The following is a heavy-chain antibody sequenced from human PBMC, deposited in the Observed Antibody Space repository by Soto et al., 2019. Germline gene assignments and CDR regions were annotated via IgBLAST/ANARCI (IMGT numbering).Heavy chain of an antibody. D-gene: IGHD3-10*01. CDR1: GFTFSSYS. J-gene: IGHJ6*03. CDR3: AKGSSFGDYYYYYYMDV. CDR2: ISSSSSYI. V-gene: IGHV3-21*01. Sequence: GGSLRLSCAASGFTFSSYSMNWVRQAPGKGLEWVSSISSSSSYIYYADSVKGRFTISRDNAKNSLYLQMNSLRAEDTAVYYCAKGSSFGDYYYYYYMDVWGKGTTVTVSS.